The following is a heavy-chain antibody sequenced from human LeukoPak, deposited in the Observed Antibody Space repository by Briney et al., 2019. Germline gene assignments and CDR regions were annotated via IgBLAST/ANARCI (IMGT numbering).Heavy chain of an antibody. D-gene: IGHD2-2*01. CDR1: GYTFTSYG. J-gene: IGHJ4*02. Sequence: ASVKVSCKASGYTFTSYGISWVRQAPGQGLEWMGWISAYNGNTNYAQKLQGRVTMTTDTSTGTAYMELRSLRSDDTAVYYCARVGCSSTSCRNFDYWGQGTLVTVSS. V-gene: IGHV1-18*01. CDR3: ARVGCSSTSCRNFDY. CDR2: ISAYNGNT.